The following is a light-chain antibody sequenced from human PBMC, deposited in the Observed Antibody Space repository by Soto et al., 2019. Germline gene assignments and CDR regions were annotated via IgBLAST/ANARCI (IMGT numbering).Light chain of an antibody. Sequence: EIVLTQSPGTLSLSPGERATLSCRASQSVRSSYLAWYQQKPGQAPRLLIYGASNRATGIPDRFSGSGSGTDFTLTISRLEPEDFAVYYCQQYVGSLFTFGPGTKVDIK. CDR1: QSVRSSY. J-gene: IGKJ3*01. CDR2: GAS. V-gene: IGKV3-20*01. CDR3: QQYVGSLFT.